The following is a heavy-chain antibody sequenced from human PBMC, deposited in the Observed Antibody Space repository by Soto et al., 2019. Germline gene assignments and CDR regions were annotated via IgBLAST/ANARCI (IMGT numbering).Heavy chain of an antibody. D-gene: IGHD1-1*01. Sequence: QVQLQESGPGLVKPSQTLSLTCTVSGGSIRSGDYFWSWLRQPPGKGLEWIGYIYYSGSTHYNPSLRSRVSISVDTSKNPFSLKWSSVTAPDTAVYYCARTTSYDYFDYWGQGTLVTVSS. CDR3: ARTTSYDYFDY. CDR1: GGSIRSGDYF. V-gene: IGHV4-30-4*01. CDR2: IYYSGST. J-gene: IGHJ4*02.